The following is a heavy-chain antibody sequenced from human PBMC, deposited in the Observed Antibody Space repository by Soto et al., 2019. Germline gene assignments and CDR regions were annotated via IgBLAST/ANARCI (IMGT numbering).Heavy chain of an antibody. J-gene: IGHJ4*02. V-gene: IGHV3-74*01. D-gene: IGHD2-15*01. CDR1: GFTFRTYW. CDR3: AGDSSHGRSVAGDY. Sequence: VGSLRLSCAASGFTFRTYWMHWVRQAPGKGLMWVSRINGDGSETTYADSVKGRLTISRDNAKNTLYLQINNLRVEDTAVYYCAGDSSHGRSVAGDYWGQGTLVTVSS. CDR2: INGDGSET.